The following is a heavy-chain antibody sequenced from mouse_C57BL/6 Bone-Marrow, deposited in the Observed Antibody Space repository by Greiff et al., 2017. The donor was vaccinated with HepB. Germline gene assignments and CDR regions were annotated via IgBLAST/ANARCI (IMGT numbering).Heavy chain of an antibody. V-gene: IGHV1-81*01. CDR3: ARSLWLRRGHWYFDV. D-gene: IGHD2-2*01. Sequence: VQLQQSGAELARPGASVKLSCKASGYTFTSYGISWVKQRTGQGLEWIGEIYPRSGNTYYNEKFKGKATLTADKSSSTAYMELRRLTSGDSAVYFCARSLWLRRGHWYFDVWGTGTTVTVSS. CDR2: IYPRSGNT. J-gene: IGHJ1*03. CDR1: GYTFTSYG.